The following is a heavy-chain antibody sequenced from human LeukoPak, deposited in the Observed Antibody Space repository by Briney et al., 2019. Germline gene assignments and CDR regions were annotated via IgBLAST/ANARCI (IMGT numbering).Heavy chain of an antibody. CDR3: ARTGPEDYYYYGMDV. CDR1: GFTFSSYW. CDR2: IKQDGSEK. D-gene: IGHD1-1*01. V-gene: IGHV3-7*03. J-gene: IGHJ6*02. Sequence: LSGGSLRLSCAASGFTFSSYWMSWVRQAPGKGLEWVANIKQDGSEKYYVDSVKGQFTISRDNSKNMLFLQMNSLRAEDTAVYYCARTGPEDYYYYGMDVWGQGTTVTVSS.